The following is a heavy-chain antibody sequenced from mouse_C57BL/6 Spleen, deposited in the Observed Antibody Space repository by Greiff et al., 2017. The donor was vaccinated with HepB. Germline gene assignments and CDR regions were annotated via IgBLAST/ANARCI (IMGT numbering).Heavy chain of an antibody. CDR2: ISNLAYSI. CDR3: ARWDYDVAY. CDR1: GFTFSDYG. V-gene: IGHV5-15*01. J-gene: IGHJ3*01. Sequence: EVKLMESGGGLVQPGGSLKLSCAASGFTFSDYGMAWVRQAPRKGPEWVAFISNLAYSIYYADTVTGRFTISRENAKNTLYLEMSSLRSEDTAMYYCARWDYDVAYWGQGTLVTVSA. D-gene: IGHD2-4*01.